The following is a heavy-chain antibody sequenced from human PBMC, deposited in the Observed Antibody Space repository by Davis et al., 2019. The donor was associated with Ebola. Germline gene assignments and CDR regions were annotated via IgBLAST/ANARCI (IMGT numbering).Heavy chain of an antibody. V-gene: IGHV1-18*04. CDR2: TNPHNGNT. CDR1: AYTFTNYG. D-gene: IGHD1-1*01. J-gene: IGHJ4*02. CDR3: ARAQFPTTSDH. Sequence: ASVKVSCKASAYTFTNYGITWVRQAPGQGLEWMGWTNPHNGNTNYAQNVQGRVIMTSATATTTAYMEVGSLRSDDTAVYYCARAQFPTTSDHWGQGTLVTVSS.